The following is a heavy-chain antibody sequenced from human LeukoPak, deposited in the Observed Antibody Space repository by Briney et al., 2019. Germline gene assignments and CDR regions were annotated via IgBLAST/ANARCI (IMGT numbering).Heavy chain of an antibody. CDR1: GVFVSSSSYY. D-gene: IGHD6-19*01. J-gene: IGHJ4*02. V-gene: IGHV4-61*01. CDR3: ARIKSSGWYYDY. Sequence: SETLSLTCTVSGVFVSSSSYYWRWIRQPLGKGLEWIGYVYYSGSTNYNPSLKSRVTISLDTSKNQFSLRLSSVTAADTAVYYCARIKSSGWYYDYWGQGTLVTVSS. CDR2: VYYSGST.